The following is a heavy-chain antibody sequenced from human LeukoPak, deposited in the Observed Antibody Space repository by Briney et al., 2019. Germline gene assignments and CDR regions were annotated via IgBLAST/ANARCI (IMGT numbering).Heavy chain of an antibody. D-gene: IGHD3-10*01. J-gene: IGHJ4*02. V-gene: IGHV3-30*04. CDR2: ISYDGSNK. CDR3: ARDYGSGSSLDY. CDR1: GFTFSSCA. Sequence: PGGSLRLSCAASGFTFSSCAMHWVRQAPGKGLEWVAVISYDGSNKYYADSVKGRFTISRDNSKNTLYLQMNSLRAEDTAVYYCARDYGSGSSLDYWGQGTLVTVSS.